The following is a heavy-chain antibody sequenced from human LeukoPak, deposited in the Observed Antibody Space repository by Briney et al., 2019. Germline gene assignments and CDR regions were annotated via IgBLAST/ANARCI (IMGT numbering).Heavy chain of an antibody. CDR2: IIPIVGST. V-gene: IGHV1-69*04. D-gene: IGHD3-10*01. J-gene: IGHJ4*02. CDR1: GDTFSSYG. CDR3: ARINYYGSGSYQGRKLDY. Sequence: AASVKVSCKTSGDTFSSYGISWVRQAPGQGLEWMGRIIPIVGSTNYAEKLQGRVTITADKSTSTVYMELSSLRSEDTAVYYCARINYYGSGSYQGRKLDYWGQGTLVTVSS.